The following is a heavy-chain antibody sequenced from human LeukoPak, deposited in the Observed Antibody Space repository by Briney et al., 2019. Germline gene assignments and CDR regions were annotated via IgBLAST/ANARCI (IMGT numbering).Heavy chain of an antibody. J-gene: IGHJ4*02. V-gene: IGHV3-73*01. CDR3: TRPPSRPYCSSTSCYSDDY. CDR1: GFTFSGSA. CDR2: IRSKANSYAT. Sequence: GWSLRLSCAASGFTFSGSAMHWVRQASGKGLEWVGRIRSKANSYATAYAASVKGRFTISRDDSKNTAYLQMNSLKTEDTAVYYCTRPPSRPYCSSTSCYSDDYWGQGTLVTVSS. D-gene: IGHD2-2*01.